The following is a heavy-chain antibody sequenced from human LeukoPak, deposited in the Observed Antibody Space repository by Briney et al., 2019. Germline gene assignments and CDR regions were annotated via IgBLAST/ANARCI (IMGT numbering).Heavy chain of an antibody. CDR1: GFTFSASA. Sequence: GGSLRLTCAASGFTFSASAMHWVRQASGKGLEWVGRIRSKANSYATAYAASVKGRFTISRDDSKNTAYLQMNSLKTEDTAVYYCTRMALSGTGSFDYWGQGTLLTVSS. J-gene: IGHJ4*02. V-gene: IGHV3-73*01. D-gene: IGHD3/OR15-3a*01. CDR3: TRMALSGTGSFDY. CDR2: IRSKANSYAT.